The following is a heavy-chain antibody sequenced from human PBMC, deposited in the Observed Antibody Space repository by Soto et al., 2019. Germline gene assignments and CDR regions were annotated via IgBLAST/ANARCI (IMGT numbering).Heavy chain of an antibody. V-gene: IGHV3-23*01. Sequence: PGGSLILSCAASGFTFNSYVMSWVRQAPGKGLEWVSGISGSGGTTYYADSVKGRFTISRDNSKNTLYLQMNSLRAEDTAVYYCAKGAVALGCFDPWGQGTLVTVSS. CDR1: GFTFNSYV. CDR3: AKGAVALGCFDP. CDR2: ISGSGGTT. J-gene: IGHJ5*02. D-gene: IGHD6-19*01.